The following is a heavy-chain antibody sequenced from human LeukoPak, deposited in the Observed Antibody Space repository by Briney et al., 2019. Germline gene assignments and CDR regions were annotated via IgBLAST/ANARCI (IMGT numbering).Heavy chain of an antibody. Sequence: GGSLRLSCAASGFTFSSYAMSWVRQAPGKGLEWVTAISGSGGSTYYADSVKGRFTISRDNSKNTLYLQMNSLRAEDTAVYYCAKDSGSYQSYFDYWGQGTLVTVSS. CDR1: GFTFSSYA. CDR2: ISGSGGST. CDR3: AKDSGSYQSYFDY. V-gene: IGHV3-23*01. D-gene: IGHD1-26*01. J-gene: IGHJ4*02.